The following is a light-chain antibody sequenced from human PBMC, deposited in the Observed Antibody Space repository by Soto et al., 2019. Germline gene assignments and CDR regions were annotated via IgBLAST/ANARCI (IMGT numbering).Light chain of an antibody. Sequence: DIQMTQSPSTLSASVGDRVTITCRASQSLNSLLAWYQQKPGRAPKLLIYDASTLESGVPSRFSGSGSGTEFTLTISSLQAEDVAVYYCQQYYSTLLLTFGGGTKVDIK. V-gene: IGKV1-5*01. CDR3: QQYYSTLLLT. CDR1: QSLNSL. J-gene: IGKJ4*01. CDR2: DAS.